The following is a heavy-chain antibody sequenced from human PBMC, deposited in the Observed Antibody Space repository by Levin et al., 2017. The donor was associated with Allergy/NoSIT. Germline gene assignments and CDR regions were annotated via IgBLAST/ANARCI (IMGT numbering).Heavy chain of an antibody. CDR3: AVGERFGELLEDYFDY. D-gene: IGHD3-10*01. CDR1: GYSFTSYW. V-gene: IGHV5-51*01. Sequence: GESLKISCKGSGYSFTSYWIGWVRQMPGKGLEWMGIIYPGDSDTRYSPSFQGQVTISADKSISTAYLQWSSLKASETAMYYWAVGERFGELLEDYFDYWGQGTLVTVSS. CDR2: IYPGDSDT. J-gene: IGHJ4*02.